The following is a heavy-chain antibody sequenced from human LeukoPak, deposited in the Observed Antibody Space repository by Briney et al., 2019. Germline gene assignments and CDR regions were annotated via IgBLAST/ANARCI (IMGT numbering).Heavy chain of an antibody. CDR1: GYTFTGYY. Sequence: ASVTVSCKASGYTFTGYYMHWVRQAPGQGLECMGWINPNSGDTYYAQKFQGRVTMTRDTSINTAYMELSSLRSDDTAMYYCARTSSTAVVTSHWGQGTLVTVSS. D-gene: IGHD4-23*01. V-gene: IGHV1-2*02. CDR2: INPNSGDT. J-gene: IGHJ4*02. CDR3: ARTSSTAVVTSH.